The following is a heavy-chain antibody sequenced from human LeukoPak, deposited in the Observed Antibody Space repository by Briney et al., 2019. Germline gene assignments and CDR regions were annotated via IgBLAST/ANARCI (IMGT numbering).Heavy chain of an antibody. CDR1: GFTFSDHY. J-gene: IGHJ6*03. D-gene: IGHD3-22*01. Sequence: GGSLRLSCAASGFTFSDHYMDWVRQAPGKGLEWVGRTRNKANSYTTEYAASVKGRFTISRDDSKNSLYLQMNSLKTEDTAVYYSGRIQYYYYSSGYYYASEYMDLWRKGTTVTVSS. CDR3: GRIQYYYYSSGYYYASEYMDL. V-gene: IGHV3-72*01. CDR2: TRNKANSYTT.